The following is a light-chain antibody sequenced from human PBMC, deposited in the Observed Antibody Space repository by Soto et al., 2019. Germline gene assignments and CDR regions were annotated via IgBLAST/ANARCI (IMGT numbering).Light chain of an antibody. CDR2: AAS. Sequence: DIQMTQSPSSLSASVGDRVTITCRASQSISSYLNWYQQQPGKAPKLLIYAASSLQSGVPSRFSGGGSGTNFSLTINSLQPEDFATYFCQQSFSTPYTFGQGTKVDIK. J-gene: IGKJ2*01. CDR3: QQSFSTPYT. V-gene: IGKV1-39*01. CDR1: QSISSY.